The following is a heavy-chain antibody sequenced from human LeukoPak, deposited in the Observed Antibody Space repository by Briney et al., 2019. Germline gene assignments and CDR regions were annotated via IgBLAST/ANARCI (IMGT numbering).Heavy chain of an antibody. CDR3: ARDADYVWGSYRLNYYYYYMDV. CDR2: ISGYNGNT. J-gene: IGHJ6*03. V-gene: IGHV1-18*01. D-gene: IGHD3-16*02. CDR1: TYTFTRYG. Sequence: ASVKVSCKASTYTFTRYGISWVRQAPGQGLEWMGWISGYNGNTNYAQKFLGRVSMTADTSTSTAYMELRSLRSDDTAVYYCARDADYVWGSYRLNYYYYYMDVWGKGTTVTVSS.